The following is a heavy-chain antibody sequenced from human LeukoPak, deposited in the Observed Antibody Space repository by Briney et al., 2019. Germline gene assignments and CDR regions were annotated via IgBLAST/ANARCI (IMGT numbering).Heavy chain of an antibody. CDR1: GGSISTSNYY. CDR3: ARGYSSSWYFNWFDP. V-gene: IGHV4-39*07. Sequence: SETLSLTCTVSGGSISTSNYYWGWIRQPPGKGLEWIGNIFYSGSTYYSPSLKSRVTISLDTSRNQFSLKLNSVTAADTAVYYRARGYSSSWYFNWFDPWGQGTLVTVSS. CDR2: IFYSGST. J-gene: IGHJ5*02. D-gene: IGHD6-13*01.